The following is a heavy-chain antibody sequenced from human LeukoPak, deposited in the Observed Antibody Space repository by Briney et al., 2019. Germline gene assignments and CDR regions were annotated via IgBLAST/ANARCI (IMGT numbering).Heavy chain of an antibody. D-gene: IGHD2-2*01. Sequence: GGSLRLSCAASGFTFSSYSMNWFRQAPGKGLEWVSSISSSSSYIYYADSVKGRFTISRDNAKNSLYLQMNSLRAEDTAVYYCARDNKVVPAATYDYWGQGTLVTVSS. J-gene: IGHJ4*02. CDR3: ARDNKVVPAATYDY. CDR1: GFTFSSYS. V-gene: IGHV3-21*01. CDR2: ISSSSSYI.